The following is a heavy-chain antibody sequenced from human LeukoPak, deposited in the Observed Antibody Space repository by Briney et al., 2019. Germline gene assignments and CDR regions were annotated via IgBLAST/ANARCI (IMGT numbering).Heavy chain of an antibody. CDR3: AKDGRGSPDY. CDR2: ISHEGSQT. J-gene: IGHJ4*02. V-gene: IGHV3-30*18. D-gene: IGHD1-26*01. Sequence: GKSLRLSCAASGFSFGSYGIHWVRQAPGKGLEWVAVISHEGSQTYYADSVRGRFTISRDNSKNMVYLQMNSLRAEDTAVYYCAKDGRGSPDYWGQGTLVTVSS. CDR1: GFSFGSYG.